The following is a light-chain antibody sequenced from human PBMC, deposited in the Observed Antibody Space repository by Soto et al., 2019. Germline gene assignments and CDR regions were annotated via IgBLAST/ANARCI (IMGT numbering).Light chain of an antibody. CDR1: SSDVGSYNL. Sequence: QSALTQPASVSGSPGQSITISCTGTSSDVGSYNLDSWYQQHPGKAPKLMIYEGSKRPSGVSNRFSGSKSGNTASLTISGLQAEDEADYYCCSYAGSYTFYVFGTGTKVTVL. CDR3: CSYAGSYTFYV. CDR2: EGS. V-gene: IGLV2-23*01. J-gene: IGLJ1*01.